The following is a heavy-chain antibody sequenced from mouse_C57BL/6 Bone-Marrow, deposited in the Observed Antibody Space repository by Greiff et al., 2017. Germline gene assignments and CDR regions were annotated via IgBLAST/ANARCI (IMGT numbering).Heavy chain of an antibody. CDR3: TRDQLRRYAMDY. D-gene: IGHD2-4*01. V-gene: IGHV5-9-1*02. Sequence: DVMLVESGVGLVKPGGSLKLSCAASGFTFSSYAMSWVRQTPEKRLEWVAYISSGGDYIYYADTVKGRFTISRDNARNTLYLQMSSLKSEDTAMYYCTRDQLRRYAMDYWGQGTSVTVSS. CDR2: ISSGGDYI. CDR1: GFTFSSYA. J-gene: IGHJ4*01.